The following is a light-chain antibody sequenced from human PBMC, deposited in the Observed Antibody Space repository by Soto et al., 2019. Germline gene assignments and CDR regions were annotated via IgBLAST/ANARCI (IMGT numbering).Light chain of an antibody. CDR2: SAS. CDR3: QQLNSYPVT. J-gene: IGKJ5*01. Sequence: IQLTQSPSSLSASVGDRVTITCRASQGISSDLAWYQQKPGKAPKLLIYSASTLQNGVPSRFSGSGSGTHFTLSICRLHPEDFATYYFQQLNSYPVTFGQVTRLEIK. V-gene: IGKV1-9*01. CDR1: QGISSD.